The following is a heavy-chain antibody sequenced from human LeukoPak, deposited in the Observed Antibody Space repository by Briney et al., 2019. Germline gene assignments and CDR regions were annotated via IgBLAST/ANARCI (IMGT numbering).Heavy chain of an antibody. J-gene: IGHJ4*02. CDR1: GGSISSGGYY. CDR2: IYYSGST. V-gene: IGHV4-31*03. CDR3: ARVNSRSPGGIDY. D-gene: IGHD3-16*01. Sequence: SQTLSLTCTVSGGSISSGGYYWSWIRQHPGKGLGWIGYIYYSGSTYYNPSLKSRVTISVDTSKNQFSLKLSSVTAADTAVYYCARVNSRSPGGIDYWGQGTLVTVSS.